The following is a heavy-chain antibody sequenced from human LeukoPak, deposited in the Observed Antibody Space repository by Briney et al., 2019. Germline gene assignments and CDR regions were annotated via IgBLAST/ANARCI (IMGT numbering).Heavy chain of an antibody. CDR3: TTGVPNYGSGTHY. D-gene: IGHD3-10*01. Sequence: GGSLRLSCAASGFTFSNAWMSWVRQAPGKGLEWVGRIKSKTDGGTTDYAAPVKGRFTISRDDSKNTLYLQMNSLKIEDTAVYYCTTGVPNYGSGTHYWGQGTLVTVSS. CDR1: GFTFSNAW. J-gene: IGHJ4*02. CDR2: IKSKTDGGTT. V-gene: IGHV3-15*01.